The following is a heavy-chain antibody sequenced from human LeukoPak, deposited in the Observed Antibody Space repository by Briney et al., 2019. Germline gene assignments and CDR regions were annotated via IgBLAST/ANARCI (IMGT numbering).Heavy chain of an antibody. J-gene: IGHJ3*02. CDR1: GGSISSYY. V-gene: IGHV4-4*07. CDR3: ATQQYDFWSGYYNGDDAFDI. CDR2: IYTSGST. Sequence: PSETLSLTCTVSGGSISSYYWSWIRQPAGKGLEWIGRIYTSGSTNYNPSLKSRVTMSVDTSKNQFSLKLSSVTAADTAVYYCATQQYDFWSGYYNGDDAFDIWGQGTMVTVSS. D-gene: IGHD3-3*01.